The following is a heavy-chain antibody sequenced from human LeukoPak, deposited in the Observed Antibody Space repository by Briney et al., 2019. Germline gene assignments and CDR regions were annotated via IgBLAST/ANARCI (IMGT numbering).Heavy chain of an antibody. CDR1: GYTFTSYD. J-gene: IGHJ2*01. V-gene: IGHV1-8*03. Sequence: GASVKVSCKASGYTFTSYDINWVRQAPGQGLEWMGWMNPNSGNTGYAQKFQGRVTITRNTSISTAYMELSSLRSEDTAVYYCARDYQEYYDFWSGYAWDLWGRGTLVTVSS. D-gene: IGHD3-3*01. CDR2: MNPNSGNT. CDR3: ARDYQEYYDFWSGYAWDL.